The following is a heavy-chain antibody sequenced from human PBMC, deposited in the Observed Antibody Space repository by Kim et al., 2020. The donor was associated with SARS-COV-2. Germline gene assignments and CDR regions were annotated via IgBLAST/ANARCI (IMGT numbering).Heavy chain of an antibody. CDR2: ISGSGGST. J-gene: IGHJ4*02. CDR1: GFTFSSYA. Sequence: GGSLRLSCAASGFTFSSYAMSWVRQAPGKGLEWVSAISGSGGSTYYADSVKGRFTISRDNSKNTLYLQMNSLRAEDTAVYYCATNIVATSRYCSGGSCYSGGQYGGQGTLVPVSS. CDR3: ATNIVATSRYCSGGSCYSGGQY. D-gene: IGHD2-15*01. V-gene: IGHV3-23*01.